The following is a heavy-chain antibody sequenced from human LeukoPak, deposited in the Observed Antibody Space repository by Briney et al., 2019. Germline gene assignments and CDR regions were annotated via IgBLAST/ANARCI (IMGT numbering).Heavy chain of an antibody. CDR2: INHSGST. V-gene: IGHV4-34*01. D-gene: IGHD2-2*02. J-gene: IGHJ4*02. CDR3: ARLYCSSTSCHIDY. CDR1: GESFSGYY. Sequence: SETLSLTCAVYGESFSGYYWSWIRQPPGKGLEWIGEINHSGSTKYNPSLKSRVTISVDTSKNQFSLKVSSVTAADTAVYYCARLYCSSTSCHIDYWGQGTLVTVSS.